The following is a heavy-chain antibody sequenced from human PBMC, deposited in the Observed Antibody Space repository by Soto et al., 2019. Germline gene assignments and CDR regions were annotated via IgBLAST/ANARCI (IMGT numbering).Heavy chain of an antibody. CDR2: ISYDGSNK. CDR3: AKDLRSGWYPTGYYGMDV. D-gene: IGHD6-19*01. J-gene: IGHJ6*02. Sequence: PGESLKISCAASGFTFSSYAMHWVRQAPGKGLEWVAVISYDGSNKYYADSVKGRFTISRDNSKNTLYLQMNSLRAEDTAVYYCAKDLRSGWYPTGYYGMDVWGQGTTVTVSS. V-gene: IGHV3-30-3*01. CDR1: GFTFSSYA.